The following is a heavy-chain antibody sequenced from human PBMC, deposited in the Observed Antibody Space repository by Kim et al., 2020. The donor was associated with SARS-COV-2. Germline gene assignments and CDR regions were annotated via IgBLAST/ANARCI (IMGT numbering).Heavy chain of an antibody. CDR3: AREAYYDFWSGYYTGFYYYYMDV. V-gene: IGHV4-61*01. CDR2: IYYSGST. CDR1: GGSVSSGSYY. D-gene: IGHD3-3*01. J-gene: IGHJ6*03. Sequence: SETLSLTCTVSGGSVSSGSYYWSWIRQPPGKGLEWIGYIYYSGSTNYNPSLKSRVTISVDTSKNQFSLKLSSVTAADTAVYYCAREAYYDFWSGYYTGFYYYYMDVWGKGTTVTVSS.